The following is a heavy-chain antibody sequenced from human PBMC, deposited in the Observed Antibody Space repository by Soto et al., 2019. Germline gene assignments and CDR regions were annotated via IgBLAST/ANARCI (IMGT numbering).Heavy chain of an antibody. Sequence: PGGSLRLSCAASGFTFSSYAMSWVRQAPGKGLEWVSAISGSGGSTYYADSVKGRFTISRDNSKNTLYLQMNSLRAEDTAVYYCAKGKPLAAAVVPLKNYYYGMDVWGQGTTVTVSS. CDR2: ISGSGGST. V-gene: IGHV3-23*01. CDR3: AKGKPLAAAVVPLKNYYYGMDV. CDR1: GFTFSSYA. J-gene: IGHJ6*02. D-gene: IGHD6-13*01.